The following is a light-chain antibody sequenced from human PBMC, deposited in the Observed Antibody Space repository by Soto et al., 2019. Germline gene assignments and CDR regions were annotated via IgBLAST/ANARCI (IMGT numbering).Light chain of an antibody. J-gene: IGKJ3*01. V-gene: IGKV1-33*01. CDR2: DAS. CDR1: QDISNY. Sequence: DIQMTQSPSSLSASVGDRVTITCQASQDISNYLNWYQQKPGKAPKLLIYDASNLETGVPSRFSGSGSGTNFTFTISSLQPEDIATYYCQKYDNPFCTFGPGTKVDIK. CDR3: QKYDNPFCT.